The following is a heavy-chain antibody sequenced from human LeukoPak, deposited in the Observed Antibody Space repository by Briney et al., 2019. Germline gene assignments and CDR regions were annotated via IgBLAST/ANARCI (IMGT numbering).Heavy chain of an antibody. CDR2: VSGRDTST. D-gene: IGHD3-9*01. CDR3: AIWGDYDVLTGYYDSDY. Sequence: GGSLRLSCAASGFTFSNYAMSWVCQAPGKGLEWVSAVSGRDTSTYYADSVKGRFTISRDNSKNTLYLQMNSLRAEDTAIYYCAIWGDYDVLTGYYDSDYGGRGTLLTVSS. CDR1: GFTFSNYA. J-gene: IGHJ4*02. V-gene: IGHV3-23*01.